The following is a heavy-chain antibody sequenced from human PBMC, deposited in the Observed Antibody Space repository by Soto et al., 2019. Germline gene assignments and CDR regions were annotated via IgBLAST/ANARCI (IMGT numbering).Heavy chain of an antibody. CDR1: GFTFGDYA. D-gene: IGHD3-3*01. V-gene: IGHV3-49*03. Sequence: GGSLRLSCTASGFTFGDYAMSWFRQAPGKGLEWVGFIRSKAYGGTTEYAASVKGRFTISRDDSKSIAYLQMNSLKTEDTAVYYCTRDRQYYDFDYYYMDVWGKGTTVTVSS. J-gene: IGHJ6*03. CDR2: IRSKAYGGTT. CDR3: TRDRQYYDFDYYYMDV.